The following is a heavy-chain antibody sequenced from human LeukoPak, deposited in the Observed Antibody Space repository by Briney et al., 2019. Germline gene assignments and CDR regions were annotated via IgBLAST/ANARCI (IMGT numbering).Heavy chain of an antibody. Sequence: SETLCLACTVSGGSISSGSYYWSWIRQPAGKGLEWIGRVYTSGSTNYNPSLKSRVTISVDTSKNQFSLKLSPVTAADTAVYYCAREPTPRYCTNGVCDGGFDYGGQGTLVTVSS. CDR3: AREPTPRYCTNGVCDGGFDY. D-gene: IGHD2-8*01. CDR1: GGSISSGSYY. J-gene: IGHJ4*02. V-gene: IGHV4-61*02. CDR2: VYTSGST.